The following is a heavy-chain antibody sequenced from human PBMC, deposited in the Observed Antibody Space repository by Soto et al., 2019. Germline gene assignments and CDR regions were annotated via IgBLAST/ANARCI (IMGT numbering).Heavy chain of an antibody. CDR3: ARKQAGYFSGIDY. CDR2: IYGSVGSGST. D-gene: IGHD2-15*01. J-gene: IGHJ4*02. CDR1: GDSITSGGYY. Sequence: QVQLQESGPGLVKPSQTLSLTCTVTGDSITSGGYYWSWIRQHPGKGLEWLGYIYGSVGSGSTLYNPSLKSRITLSVDTSKTQFSLNLSSVTVADTAVYFCARKQAGYFSGIDYLGQGTLVTVSS. V-gene: IGHV4-31*03.